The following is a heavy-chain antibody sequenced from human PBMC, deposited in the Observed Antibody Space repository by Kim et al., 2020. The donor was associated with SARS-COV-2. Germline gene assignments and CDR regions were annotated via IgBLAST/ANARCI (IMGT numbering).Heavy chain of an antibody. CDR1: GFTFSSYG. V-gene: IGHV3-30*18. J-gene: IGHJ4*02. CDR2: ISYDGSNK. D-gene: IGHD1-7*01. CDR3: AKGPVGTGTTPYFDY. Sequence: GGSLRLSCAASGFTFSSYGMHWVRQAPGKGLEWVAVISYDGSNKYYADSVKGRFTISRDNSKNTLYLQMNSLRAEDTAVYYCAKGPVGTGTTPYFDYWGQGTLVTVSS.